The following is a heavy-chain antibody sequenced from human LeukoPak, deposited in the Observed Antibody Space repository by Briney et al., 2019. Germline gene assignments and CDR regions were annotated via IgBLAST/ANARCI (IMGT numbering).Heavy chain of an antibody. Sequence: ASVKVSCKASGYTFTNYYIHWVRQAPGQGLEWMGIINPSGGSTSYAQKFQGRVTMTRDMSTSTVYMELSSLRSEDTAVYYCARDEYSGTKPSDYWGQGTLVTVSS. J-gene: IGHJ4*02. CDR1: GYTFTNYY. V-gene: IGHV1-46*01. CDR3: ARDEYSGTKPSDY. CDR2: INPSGGST. D-gene: IGHD1-26*01.